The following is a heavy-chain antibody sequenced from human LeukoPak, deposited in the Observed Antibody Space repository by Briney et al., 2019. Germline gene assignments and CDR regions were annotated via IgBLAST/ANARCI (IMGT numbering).Heavy chain of an antibody. CDR3: ARDGLRFLEWLPVDYYYYMDV. Sequence: GGSLRPSCAASGFTVSSNYMSWVRQAPGKGLEWVSVIYSGGSTYYADSVKGRFTISRDNSKNTLYLQMNSLRAEDTAVYYCARDGLRFLEWLPVDYYYYMDVWGKGTTVTVSS. V-gene: IGHV3-66*02. J-gene: IGHJ6*03. D-gene: IGHD3-3*01. CDR2: IYSGGST. CDR1: GFTVSSNY.